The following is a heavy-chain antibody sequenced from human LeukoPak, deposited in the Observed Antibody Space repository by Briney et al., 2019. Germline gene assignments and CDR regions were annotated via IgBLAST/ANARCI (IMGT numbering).Heavy chain of an antibody. Sequence: PGGSLRLSCSASGFTFSTYSMNWVRQAPGKGLEWLSFISTGSSTIYYADSVKGRFTISRDNARNTLYLQMNTLRAEDTAVYYCAKNSSGRGIFDYWGQGILVTVSS. D-gene: IGHD6-19*01. J-gene: IGHJ4*02. V-gene: IGHV3-48*01. CDR1: GFTFSTYS. CDR2: ISTGSSTI. CDR3: AKNSSGRGIFDY.